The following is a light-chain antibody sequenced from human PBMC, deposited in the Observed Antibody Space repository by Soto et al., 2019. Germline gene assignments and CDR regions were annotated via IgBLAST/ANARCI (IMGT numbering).Light chain of an antibody. CDR1: QSISAW. V-gene: IGKV1-5*03. CDR2: KAS. CDR3: QQYNSNPLT. J-gene: IGKJ4*01. Sequence: DIQMTQSPSTLSASVGDRVIITCRASQSISAWLAWYQQKPGKAPKLLLYKASSLDSGVPSRFSGSGSGTEFTLTISGLEPDDFATYCCQQYNSNPLTFGGGTKVEIK.